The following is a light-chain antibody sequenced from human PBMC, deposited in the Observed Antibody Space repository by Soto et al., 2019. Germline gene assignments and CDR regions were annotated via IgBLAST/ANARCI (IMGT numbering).Light chain of an antibody. J-gene: IGLJ2*01. CDR2: DVS. CDR3: SSYAGSYTLV. CDR1: SNDVGGYNF. V-gene: IGLV2-11*01. Sequence: QSVLTQPRSVSGSPGQSVTISCTGTSNDVGGYNFVSWYQQHPGKVPKLFIYDVSRRPSGVPDRFSGSKSGNTASLTISGPQAEDEADYYCSSYAGSYTLVFGGGTKVTVL.